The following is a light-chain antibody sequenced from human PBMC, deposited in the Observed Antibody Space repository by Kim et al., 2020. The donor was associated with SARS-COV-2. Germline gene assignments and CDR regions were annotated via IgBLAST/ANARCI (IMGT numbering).Light chain of an antibody. CDR2: YDI. CDR1: DIGTKS. Sequence: SYELTQPPSVSVAPGKTATITCGGNDIGTKSVQWYQQKPGQAPVLVIYYDIDRPSGIPERYSSSNSGNTATLTISRVEAGDEADYYCQVWDSRSDHVVFGGGTQLTVL. V-gene: IGLV3-21*04. CDR3: QVWDSRSDHVV. J-gene: IGLJ2*01.